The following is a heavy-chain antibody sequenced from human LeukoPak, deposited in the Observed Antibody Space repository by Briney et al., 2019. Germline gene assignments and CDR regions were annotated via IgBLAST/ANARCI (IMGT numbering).Heavy chain of an antibody. CDR3: AELPPYDYGEY. J-gene: IGHJ4*02. Sequence: PGGSLRLSCAASGFTFSSYAMSWVCQAPGKGVEWVSAISGSGGSTYYADSVKGRFTISRDNSRNTVYLQMNSLRAEDTAVYYCAELPPYDYGEYWGQGTLVTVSS. CDR2: ISGSGGST. V-gene: IGHV3-23*01. D-gene: IGHD2-2*01. CDR1: GFTFSSYA.